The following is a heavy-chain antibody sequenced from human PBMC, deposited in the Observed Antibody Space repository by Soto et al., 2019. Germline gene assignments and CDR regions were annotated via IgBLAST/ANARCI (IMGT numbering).Heavy chain of an antibody. V-gene: IGHV5-51*01. D-gene: IGHD2-2*01. CDR1: GYSFTSYW. J-gene: IGHJ3*02. Sequence: GESLKISCKGSGYSFTSYWIGWVRQMPGKGLEWMGIIYPGDSDTRYSPSFQGQVTISADKSISTAYLQWSSLKASDTAMYYCARPPLGYCSSTSCPEKYAFDIWGQGTMVTVSS. CDR2: IYPGDSDT. CDR3: ARPPLGYCSSTSCPEKYAFDI.